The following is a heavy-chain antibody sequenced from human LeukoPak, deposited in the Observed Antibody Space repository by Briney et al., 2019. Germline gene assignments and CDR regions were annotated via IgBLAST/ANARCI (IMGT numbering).Heavy chain of an antibody. J-gene: IGHJ4*02. V-gene: IGHV4-34*01. CDR3: ARVGDVVVTATKNFDY. D-gene: IGHD2-21*02. CDR2: INHSGST. Sequence: SETLSLTCAVHGGSFSGYYWNWIRQPPGKGLEWIGEINHSGSTNYNPSLKSRVTISVDTSKNQFSLKLSSVTAADTAVYYCARVGDVVVTATKNFDYWGQGTLVTVSS. CDR1: GGSFSGYY.